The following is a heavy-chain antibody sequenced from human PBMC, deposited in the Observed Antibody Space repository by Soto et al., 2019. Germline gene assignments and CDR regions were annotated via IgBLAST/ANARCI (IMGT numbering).Heavy chain of an antibody. D-gene: IGHD7-27*01. Sequence: SETLSLTCTVSGGSISSGVYYWSWIRQHPGKGLEWIGYIYYSGSTYCNPSLKSRVTISVDTSKNQFSLKLSSVTAADTAVYYCAKLGPYPSPGASRAEYLQHWGQGTLVTVSS. J-gene: IGHJ1*01. V-gene: IGHV4-31*03. CDR1: GGSISSGVYY. CDR2: IYYSGST. CDR3: AKLGPYPSPGASRAEYLQH.